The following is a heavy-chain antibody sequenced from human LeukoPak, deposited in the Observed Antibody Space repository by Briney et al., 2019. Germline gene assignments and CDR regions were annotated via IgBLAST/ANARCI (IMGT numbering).Heavy chain of an antibody. CDR2: INPNRGAT. Sequence: GASVKVSCKASGYMFLRNYIHWVRQAPGQGLEWMGWINPNRGATKYAEKFQGRVTLTRDTSVTTVYMDLSRLKTDDTALYYCARRRIVGSNWFDPWGQGTRVTVSA. CDR1: GYMFLRNY. D-gene: IGHD1-26*01. CDR3: ARRRIVGSNWFDP. V-gene: IGHV1-2*02. J-gene: IGHJ5*02.